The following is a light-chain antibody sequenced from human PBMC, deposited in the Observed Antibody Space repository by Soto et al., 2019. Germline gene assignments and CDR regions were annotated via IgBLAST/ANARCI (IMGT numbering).Light chain of an antibody. CDR1: QSVSSAY. V-gene: IGKV3-20*01. Sequence: IVLPRSPGTLSLSPLERASVSCRASQSVSSAYLAWYQQKPGQAPSLLIYPVSRRATGIPDRFSGSGSGTDFTLPVSRLEPADFAVYYCKQYGASPETFGQGTKVDIK. CDR3: KQYGASPET. J-gene: IGKJ1*01. CDR2: PVS.